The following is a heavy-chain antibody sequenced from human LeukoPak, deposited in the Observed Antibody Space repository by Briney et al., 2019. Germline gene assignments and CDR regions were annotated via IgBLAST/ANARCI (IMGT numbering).Heavy chain of an antibody. CDR3: VFGYYYDSGSQYNWFDT. CDR1: RFTFSTYG. Sequence: SGRSLRLSCAASRFTFSTYGMHWVRQAPGKGLEWLSLISYDGNKKYYADSVKGRFTISRDNAKNTLYLQMNSLRAEDTAVYYCVFGYYYDSGSQYNWFDTWGQGTLVTVSS. V-gene: IGHV3-30*03. D-gene: IGHD3-10*01. CDR2: ISYDGNKK. J-gene: IGHJ5*02.